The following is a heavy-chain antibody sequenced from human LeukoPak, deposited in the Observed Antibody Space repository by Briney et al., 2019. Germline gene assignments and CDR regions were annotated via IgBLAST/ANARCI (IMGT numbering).Heavy chain of an antibody. CDR3: ASPASIAARTFDY. V-gene: IGHV1-46*01. D-gene: IGHD6-6*01. J-gene: IGHJ4*02. CDR2: INPSGGST. CDR1: GYTFTSYY. Sequence: GASVKVSCKASGYTFTSYYMHWVRQAPGQGLEWMGIINPSGGSTSYAQKFQGRVTMTRDTSTSTVYMELSSLRSEDTAVNYCASPASIAARTFDYWGQGTLVTVSS.